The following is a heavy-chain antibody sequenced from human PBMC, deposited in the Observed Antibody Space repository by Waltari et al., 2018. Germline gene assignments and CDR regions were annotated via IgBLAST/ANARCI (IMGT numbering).Heavy chain of an antibody. CDR1: GYTFTSYA. CDR2: IGTGDGNT. D-gene: IGHD2-15*01. V-gene: IGHV1-3*04. CDR3: ASGPGYCSGGSCYWVL. J-gene: IGHJ4*02. Sequence: QVQLVQSGAEVKKPGASAKLSCKASGYTFTSYAMHWVRQAPGQGLEWLGYIGTGDGNTAYSPKIQGRLTITKDTSATTAYMELSSLRSEDTAVYYCASGPGYCSGGSCYWVLWGQGTLVTVSS.